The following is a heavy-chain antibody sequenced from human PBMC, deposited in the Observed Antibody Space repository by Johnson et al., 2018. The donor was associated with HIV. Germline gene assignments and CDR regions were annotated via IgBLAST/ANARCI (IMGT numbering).Heavy chain of an antibody. J-gene: IGHJ3*02. CDR2: IKSKTDGGTT. D-gene: IGHD3-10*01. CDR3: TTDLELAGLWFGELWDDAFDI. Sequence: VQLVESGGGLVKPGGSLRLSCAASGFTFSNAWMSWVRQAPGKGLEWVGRIKSKTDGGTTDYAAPVKGRFTISRDDSKNTLYLQMNSLKTEDTAVYYCTTDLELAGLWFGELWDDAFDIWGQGTMVTVSS. CDR1: GFTFSNAW. V-gene: IGHV3-15*01.